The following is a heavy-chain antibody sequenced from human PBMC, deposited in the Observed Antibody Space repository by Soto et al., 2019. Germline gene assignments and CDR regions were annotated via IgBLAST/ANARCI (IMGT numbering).Heavy chain of an antibody. J-gene: IGHJ4*02. V-gene: IGHV1-3*01. CDR1: GYTFTNYA. CDR2: INGGNGNT. Sequence: WASVKVSCKASGYTFTNYAMHWVRQAPGQRLEWMRWINGGNGNTKYSQKFRDRVTITRDTSASTAYMELSSLTSEDAGVYYCATDRAVTPNITFDYWGQVTMVTVYS. D-gene: IGHD2-21*02. CDR3: ATDRAVTPNITFDY.